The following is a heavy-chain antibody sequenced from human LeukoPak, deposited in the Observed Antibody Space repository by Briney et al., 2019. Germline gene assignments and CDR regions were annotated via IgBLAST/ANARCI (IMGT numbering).Heavy chain of an antibody. Sequence: GGSLRLSCAASGFTFSDHLMDWVRQAPGKGLEWVGRSRSIVDSYSTEYAASVKGRFTVSRDESKNLLFLQMNSLKTEDTAVYYCTSGVGGSAPCDFWGQGTLVTVSS. V-gene: IGHV3-72*01. CDR1: GFTFSDHL. CDR3: TSGVGGSAPCDF. CDR2: SRSIVDSYST. D-gene: IGHD1-26*01. J-gene: IGHJ4*02.